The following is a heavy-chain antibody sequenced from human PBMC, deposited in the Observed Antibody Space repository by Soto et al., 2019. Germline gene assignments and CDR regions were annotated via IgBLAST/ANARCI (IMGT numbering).Heavy chain of an antibody. CDR2: ISYDGSNK. D-gene: IGHD3-16*01. Sequence: QVQLVESGGGVVQPGRSLRLSCAASGFTFSSYGMHWVRQAPGKGLEWVAVISYDGSNKYYADSVKSRFTISRDNSKNTLFLQMNSLRAEDTAVYYCAKDRTPFWWSGVFYTMDVWGQGTTVTVSS. CDR1: GFTFSSYG. J-gene: IGHJ6*02. V-gene: IGHV3-30*18. CDR3: AKDRTPFWWSGVFYTMDV.